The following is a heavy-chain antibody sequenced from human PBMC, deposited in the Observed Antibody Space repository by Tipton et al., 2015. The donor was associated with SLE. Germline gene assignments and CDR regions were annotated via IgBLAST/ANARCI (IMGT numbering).Heavy chain of an antibody. CDR2: IYHSGST. D-gene: IGHD3-22*01. J-gene: IGHJ4*02. Sequence: TLSLTCAVSGGSISSGGYSWSWIRQPPGKGLEWIGYIYHSGSTYYNPSLKSRVTISVDTSKNQFSLKLSSVTAADTAIYYCARDSPYDSSGYYSDYWGQGTLVTVSS. CDR1: GGSISSGGYS. CDR3: ARDSPYDSSGYYSDY. V-gene: IGHV4-30-2*01.